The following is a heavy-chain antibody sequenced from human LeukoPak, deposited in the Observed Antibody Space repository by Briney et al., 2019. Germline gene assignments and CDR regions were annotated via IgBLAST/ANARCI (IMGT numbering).Heavy chain of an antibody. D-gene: IGHD6-19*01. CDR3: ARTAGTPYWYFDL. CDR1: GCSISSYY. Sequence: PSGTLSLTCTVSGCSISSYYLSWVRQPPGKGLEWIGRIYTSGSTNYNPSLKSRVTMSVDTSKNQFSLKLSSVTAADTAVYYCARTAGTPYWYFDLWGRGTLVTVSS. J-gene: IGHJ2*01. V-gene: IGHV4-4*07. CDR2: IYTSGST.